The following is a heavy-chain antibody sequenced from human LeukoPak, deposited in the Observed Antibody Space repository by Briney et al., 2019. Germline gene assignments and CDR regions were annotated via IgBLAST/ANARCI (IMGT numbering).Heavy chain of an antibody. Sequence: GGSLRLSCAASGFTFSSYSMNWVRQAPGKGLEWVSSISSSSSYIYYADSVKGRFTISRDTSKNTLYLQMNSLRAEDTAVYYCSKWKAIVLVPAARSPIDYWGQGTLVTVSS. CDR3: SKWKAIVLVPAARSPIDY. CDR1: GFTFSSYS. CDR2: ISSSSSYI. J-gene: IGHJ4*02. D-gene: IGHD2-2*01. V-gene: IGHV3-21*04.